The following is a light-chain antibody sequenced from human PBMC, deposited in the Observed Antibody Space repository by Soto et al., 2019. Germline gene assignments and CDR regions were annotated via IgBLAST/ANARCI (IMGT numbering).Light chain of an antibody. V-gene: IGKV1-33*01. J-gene: IGKJ3*01. CDR2: DAP. CDR1: HDITSY. Sequence: DIQMTQSPSSLSASVGDRVTITCQASHDITSYLNWYQHKPGKAPKLLIYDAPILEAGVPSRYSGSVSGTDFTFTISSLQTEDVAPYHCQTCDYIPLFGPGTTVDL. CDR3: QTCDYIPL.